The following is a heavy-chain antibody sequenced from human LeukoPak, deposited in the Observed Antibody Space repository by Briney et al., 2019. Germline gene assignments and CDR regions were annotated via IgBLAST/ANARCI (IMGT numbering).Heavy chain of an antibody. V-gene: IGHV4-34*01. CDR3: ASLHSGHYYRVRPPFDY. CDR2: INHSGST. CDR1: GGSFSGYY. J-gene: IGHJ4*02. Sequence: PSETLSLTCAVYGGSFSGYYWSWIRQPLGKGLEWIGEINHSGSTNYNPSLKSRVTISVDTSKNQFSLKLSSVTAADTAVYYCASLHSGHYYRVRPPFDYWGQGTLVTVSS. D-gene: IGHD3-22*01.